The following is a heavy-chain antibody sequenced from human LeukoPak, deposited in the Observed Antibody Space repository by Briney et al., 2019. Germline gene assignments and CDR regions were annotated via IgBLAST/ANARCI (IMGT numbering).Heavy chain of an antibody. CDR3: GRGCPLLLWFGELRGDWFDP. V-gene: IGHV4-34*01. CDR2: IKHSGST. Sequence: SETLSLTCAVYGGSFSGYYLSWIRQPPGKGLEWIGEIKHSGSTNYNPSLKSRLTISVATSKNQFSLKLSSVTAADTAVYYCGRGCPLLLWFGELRGDWFDPWGQGTLVTVSS. J-gene: IGHJ5*02. CDR1: GGSFSGYY. D-gene: IGHD3-10*01.